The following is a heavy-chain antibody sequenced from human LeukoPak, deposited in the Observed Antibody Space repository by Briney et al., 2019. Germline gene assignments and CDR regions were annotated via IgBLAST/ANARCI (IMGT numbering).Heavy chain of an antibody. CDR3: ARARQYQLPSHFDY. J-gene: IGHJ4*02. CDR2: IYYSGST. V-gene: IGHV4-30-4*01. CDR1: GGSLSSGDYY. D-gene: IGHD2-2*01. Sequence: SETLSLTCTVSGGSLSSGDYYWSWIRRPPGKGLEWIGYIYYSGSTYYNPSLKSRVTISVDTSKNQFSLKLSSVTAADTAVYYCARARQYQLPSHFDYWGQGTLVTVSS.